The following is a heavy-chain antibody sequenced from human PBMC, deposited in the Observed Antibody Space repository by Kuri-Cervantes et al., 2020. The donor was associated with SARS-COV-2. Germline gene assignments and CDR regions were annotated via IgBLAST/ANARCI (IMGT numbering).Heavy chain of an antibody. J-gene: IGHJ6*03. D-gene: IGHD2-2*01. Sequence: GSLRLSCTVSGYSISSGYYWGWIRQPPGKGLEWIGRIYTSGSTDYNPSLKSRVTMSVDTSKNQFSLKLSSVTAADTAVYYCARGLYCSSTSCYRKTDYYYYMDVWGKGTTVTVSS. V-gene: IGHV4-38-2*02. CDR1: GYSISSGYY. CDR2: IYTSGST. CDR3: ARGLYCSSTSCYRKTDYYYYMDV.